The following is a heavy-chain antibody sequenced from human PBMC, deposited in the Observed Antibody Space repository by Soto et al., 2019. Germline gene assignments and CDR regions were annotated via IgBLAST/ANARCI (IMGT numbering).Heavy chain of an antibody. J-gene: IGHJ4*02. CDR1: GYTLTSYD. CDR2: MNPNSGNT. CDR3: ARNLSPLTIWFDY. Sequence: ASVKGSCKASGYTLTSYDINWVRQATGQGLEWMGWMNPNSGNTGYAQKFQGRVTMTRNTSISTAYMELSSLRSEDTAVYYCARNLSPLTIWFDYWGQGTLVTVPQ. V-gene: IGHV1-8*01. D-gene: IGHD3-3*01.